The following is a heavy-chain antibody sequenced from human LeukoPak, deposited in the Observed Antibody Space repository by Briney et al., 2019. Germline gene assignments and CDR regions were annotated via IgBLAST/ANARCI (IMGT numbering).Heavy chain of an antibody. CDR2: IYYSGNT. Sequence: SQTLSLTCTVSGGSISSGGYYWSWIRQHPGKGLEWIGYIYYSGNTYYNPSLKSRVTISVDTSKNQFSLTLSSVAAADTAVYYCARASYYYDSSGYYYFDCWGQGTLVTVSS. J-gene: IGHJ4*02. V-gene: IGHV4-31*03. D-gene: IGHD3-22*01. CDR1: GGSISSGGYY. CDR3: ARASYYYDSSGYYYFDC.